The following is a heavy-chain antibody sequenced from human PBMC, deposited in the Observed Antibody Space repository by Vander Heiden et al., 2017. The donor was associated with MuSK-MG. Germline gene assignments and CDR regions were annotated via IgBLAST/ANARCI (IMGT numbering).Heavy chain of an antibody. Sequence: KKHGSSVKVSCKASGGTFSSYAISWVRQAPGQGLEWMGGIIPIFGTANYAQKFQGRVTITADKSTSTAYMELSSLRSEDTAVYYCARICSGGSCPIDYWGQGTLVAVSS. J-gene: IGHJ4*02. CDR2: IIPIFGTA. CDR1: GGTFSSYA. CDR3: ARICSGGSCPIDY. D-gene: IGHD2-15*01. V-gene: IGHV1-69*06.